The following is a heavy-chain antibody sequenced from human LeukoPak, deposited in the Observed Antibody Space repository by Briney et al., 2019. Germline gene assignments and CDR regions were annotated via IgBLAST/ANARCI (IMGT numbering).Heavy chain of an antibody. V-gene: IGHV3-23*01. CDR3: ARVEGSGSYYYSFNY. D-gene: IGHD3-10*01. J-gene: IGHJ4*02. CDR2: VGGDPRRT. CDR1: GFTFTIYG. Sequence: GGTLRLSCAASGFTFTIYGMNWVRQAPGKGLEWVSGVGGDPRRTYYADSVKGRFTISRDNSKNTLYLQMNSLRAEDTAVYYCARVEGSGSYYYSFNYWGQGTLVTVSS.